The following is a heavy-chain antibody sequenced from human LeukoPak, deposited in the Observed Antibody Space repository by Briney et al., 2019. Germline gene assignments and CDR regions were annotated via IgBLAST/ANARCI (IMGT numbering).Heavy chain of an antibody. D-gene: IGHD6-19*01. V-gene: IGHV3-23*01. J-gene: IGHJ4*02. CDR3: AKSDHGTWATYSSGPTGTY. Sequence: PGGSLRLSCVVSGFTFSSYAMSWVRQAPGKGLEWVSAISSSGGSTYYADSVKGRFTISRDNSKNTLYLQMNSLRAEDTAVYYCAKSDHGTWATYSSGPTGTYWGQGTLVTVSS. CDR2: ISSSGGST. CDR1: GFTFSSYA.